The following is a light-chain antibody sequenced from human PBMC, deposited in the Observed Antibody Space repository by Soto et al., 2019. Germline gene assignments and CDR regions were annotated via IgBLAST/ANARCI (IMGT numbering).Light chain of an antibody. V-gene: IGLV2-23*01. CDR1: TSDVGYSKF. J-gene: IGLJ2*01. Sequence: QSALTQPASVSGSPGQSITISCTGTTSDVGYSKFVSWYQHLPGKAPKLVIFEGSERPSGISDRFSGSKSGNTASLTISGLQAEDEAEYYCCAYAGNSSFPFGGGTKVTVL. CDR2: EGS. CDR3: CAYAGNSSFP.